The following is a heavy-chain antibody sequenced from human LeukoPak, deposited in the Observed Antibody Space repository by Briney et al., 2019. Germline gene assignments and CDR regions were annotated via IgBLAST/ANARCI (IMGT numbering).Heavy chain of an antibody. CDR3: ARGHPHYDFWSGYPPGWYFDL. CDR2: INHSGST. D-gene: IGHD3-3*01. V-gene: IGHV4-34*01. CDR1: GESFSGYY. J-gene: IGHJ2*01. Sequence: SETLSLTCAVYGESFSGYYWSWIRQPPGKGLEWIGEINHSGSTNYNPSLKSRVTISVDTSKNQFSLKLSSVTAADTAVHYCARGHPHYDFWSGYPPGWYFDLWGRGTLVTVSS.